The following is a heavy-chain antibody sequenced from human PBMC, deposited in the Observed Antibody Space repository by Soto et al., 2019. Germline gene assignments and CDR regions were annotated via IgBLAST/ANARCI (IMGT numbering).Heavy chain of an antibody. D-gene: IGHD6-6*01. V-gene: IGHV4-59*01. CDR1: GGSISRYY. CDR2: IYYSGST. J-gene: IGHJ6*02. CDR3: ARDQGPFGSFHYDYGLAV. Sequence: QVQLQESGPGLVKPSETLSLTCTGSGGSISRYYWSWIRQPPGKGLEWIGYIYYSGSTNYNPSLDSPANITVDTAKNQFSRVPSSVSAANTAVYYCARDQGPFGSFHYDYGLAVWGQGTTVTVS.